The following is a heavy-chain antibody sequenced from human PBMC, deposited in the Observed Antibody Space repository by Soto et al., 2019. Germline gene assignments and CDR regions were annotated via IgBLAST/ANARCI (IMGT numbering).Heavy chain of an antibody. CDR2: ISYDGRNE. V-gene: IGHV3-30*18. CDR1: GFTFSSYG. Sequence: PGGSLRLSCAGSGFTFSSYGMHWVRQAPGKGLEWVSFISYDGRNENYADSVKGRFTISRDNSKNTLYLQMNSLRAEDTAVYYCAKNPGYYYDSTGYHFDYWGQGTLVTVSS. CDR3: AKNPGYYYDSTGYHFDY. J-gene: IGHJ4*02. D-gene: IGHD3-22*01.